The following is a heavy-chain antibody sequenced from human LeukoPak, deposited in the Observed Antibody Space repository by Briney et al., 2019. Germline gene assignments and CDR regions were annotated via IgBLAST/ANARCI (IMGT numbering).Heavy chain of an antibody. CDR1: GFTFSDYV. V-gene: IGHV3-23*01. D-gene: IGHD3-16*01. CDR2: ISGSGGVT. Sequence: GGSLRLSCAASGFTFSDYVMTWVRQAPGKGLEWVSAISGSGGVTYYADSVKGRFTVSRDNSKSTVLLQMNSLRAEDTAVYYCARHRGISTRDFEYWGQGTLVTVSS. J-gene: IGHJ4*02. CDR3: ARHRGISTRDFEY.